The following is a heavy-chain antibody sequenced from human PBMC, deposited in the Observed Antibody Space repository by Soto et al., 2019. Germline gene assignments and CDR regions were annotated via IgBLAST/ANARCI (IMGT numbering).Heavy chain of an antibody. D-gene: IGHD3-3*01. CDR2: ISGSGGST. Sequence: GGSLRLSCAASGFTFSSYAMSWVRQAPGKGLEWVSAISGSGGSTYYADSVKGRFTISRDNSKNTLYLQMNSLRAEDTAVYYCAKADRGPTYYDFWSGYHDSLRYYYYYMDVWGKGTTVTVSS. CDR1: GFTFSSYA. V-gene: IGHV3-23*01. J-gene: IGHJ6*03. CDR3: AKADRGPTYYDFWSGYHDSLRYYYYYMDV.